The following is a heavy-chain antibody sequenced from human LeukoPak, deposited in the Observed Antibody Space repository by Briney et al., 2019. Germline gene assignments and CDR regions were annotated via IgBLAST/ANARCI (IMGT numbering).Heavy chain of an antibody. CDR1: GYTFTSYY. CDR2: INPSSGGT. D-gene: IGHD3-3*01. Sequence: ASVTVSCKASGYTFTSYYMHWVRQAPGQGLEWMGWINPSSGGTNYAQKFQGRVTMTRDTSISTAYMELSRLRSDDTAVYYCARLTYYDFWSGYNYAFDIWGQGTMVTVSS. J-gene: IGHJ3*02. CDR3: ARLTYYDFWSGYNYAFDI. V-gene: IGHV1-2*02.